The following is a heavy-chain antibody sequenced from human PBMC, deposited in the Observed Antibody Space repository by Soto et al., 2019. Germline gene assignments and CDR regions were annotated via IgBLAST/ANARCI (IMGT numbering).Heavy chain of an antibody. CDR3: AKDLLGPGRAYGMDV. CDR1: GFTFSSYG. Sequence: QVQLVESGGGVVQPGRSLRLSCAASGFTFSSYGMHWVRQAPGKGLEWVAVISYDGSNKYYADSVKGRFTISRDNSKNTRYLQMNSLRAEDAVVYYCAKDLLGPGRAYGMDVWGQGTTVTVSS. J-gene: IGHJ6*02. D-gene: IGHD7-27*01. V-gene: IGHV3-30*18. CDR2: ISYDGSNK.